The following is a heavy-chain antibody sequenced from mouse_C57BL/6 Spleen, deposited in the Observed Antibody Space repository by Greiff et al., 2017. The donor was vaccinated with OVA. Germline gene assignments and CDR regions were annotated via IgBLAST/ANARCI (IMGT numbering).Heavy chain of an antibody. CDR1: GYTFTSYW. CDR2: IDPSDSYT. Sequence: QVQLKQPGAELVKPGASVKLSCKASGYTFTSYWMQWVKQRPGQGLEWIGEIDPSDSYTNYNQKFKGKATLTVDTSSSTAYMQLSSLTSEDSAVYYRARGDYLFAYWGQGTLVTVSA. D-gene: IGHD1-1*01. J-gene: IGHJ3*01. CDR3: ARGDYLFAY. V-gene: IGHV1-50*01.